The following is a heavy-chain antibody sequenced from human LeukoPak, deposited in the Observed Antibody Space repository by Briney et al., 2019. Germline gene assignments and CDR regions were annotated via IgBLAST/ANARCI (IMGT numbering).Heavy chain of an antibody. V-gene: IGHV5-51*01. D-gene: IGHD3-10*01. CDR3: ARHSIGVRDSNYYGMDV. J-gene: IGHJ6*02. Sequence: PGESLKISCKGSGYSFTSYWIGWVRQMPGKGLEWMGIIYPGDSDTRYSPSFQGQVTISADKSISTAYLQWSSLKASDTATYYCARHSIGVRDSNYYGMDVWGQGTTVTVSS. CDR1: GYSFTSYW. CDR2: IYPGDSDT.